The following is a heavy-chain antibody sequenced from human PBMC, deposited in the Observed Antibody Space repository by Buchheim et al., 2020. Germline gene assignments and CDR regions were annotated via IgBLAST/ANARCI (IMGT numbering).Heavy chain of an antibody. J-gene: IGHJ4*02. CDR2: IKQVGSEK. CDR3: ARTSTWTGTTFVFES. D-gene: IGHD1-1*01. Sequence: EVQLVESGGGLVQPGGSLRLSCAASGFTFSSYWMSWVRQTPGKGLEWVANIKQVGSEKYYVISVKGRFTISIDKAKNALYLQMNSLRAEDTAVYYCARTSTWTGTTFVFESWGQGTL. V-gene: IGHV3-7*01. CDR1: GFTFSSYW.